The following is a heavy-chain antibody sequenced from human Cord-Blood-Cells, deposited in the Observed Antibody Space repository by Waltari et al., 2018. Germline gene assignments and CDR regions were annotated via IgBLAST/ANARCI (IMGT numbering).Heavy chain of an antibody. D-gene: IGHD2-15*01. J-gene: IGHJ5*02. Sequence: QVQLVQSGAEVKKPGASVKVSCKASGYTFTRYDINGVPQATGQGLEWMGWRNTDRSNTGYARKFQGRVNMTRNTCISTAYMWLGSLRSEDAAVYYCARSRMGFDPWGQRTLVTVSS. CDR2: RNTDRSNT. CDR1: GYTFTRYD. V-gene: IGHV1-8*01. CDR3: ARSRMGFDP.